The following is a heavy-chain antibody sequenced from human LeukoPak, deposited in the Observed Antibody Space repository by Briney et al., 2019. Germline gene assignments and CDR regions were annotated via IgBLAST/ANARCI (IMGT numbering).Heavy chain of an antibody. V-gene: IGHV3-48*03. CDR3: VPPAAGLHRTISTEYFQR. D-gene: IGHD6-13*01. CDR1: GLTFSSYD. J-gene: IGHJ1*01. CDR2: ISASGTSI. Sequence: GGSLRLSCAAAGLTFSSYDMYWVRQAPGKGPEWVSYISASGTSIKYADSVKGRFTTSRDNAKNLVYLQMDSLRAEDTAVYYCVPPAAGLHRTISTEYFQRWGQGTQVIVSS.